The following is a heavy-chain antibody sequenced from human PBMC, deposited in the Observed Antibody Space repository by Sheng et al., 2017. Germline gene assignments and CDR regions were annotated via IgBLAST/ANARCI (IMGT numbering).Heavy chain of an antibody. J-gene: IGHJ5*02. D-gene: IGHD2-2*01. V-gene: IGHV3-48*03. CDR2: ISTSASTI. CDR1: GFTFSSYE. Sequence: EVQLVESGGGLVQPGGSLRLSCAASGFTFSSYEMNWVRQAPGKGLEWVSYISTSASTIYYADSVKGRFTISRDNAKNSLYLQMNSLRAEDTAVYYCVRLYAIGHWFDPWGQGTLVTVSS. CDR3: VRLYAIGHWFDP.